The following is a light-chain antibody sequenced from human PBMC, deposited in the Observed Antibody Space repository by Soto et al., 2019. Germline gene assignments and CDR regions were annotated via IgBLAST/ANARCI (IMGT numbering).Light chain of an antibody. Sequence: EVVMTQSPATLSVSPGERATLSCRASQSVGSKLAWYQQKPGQVPRLLMFDAFTRATGIPARFSGSGSGTEFTLFISSLQSEDFAVYYCQQYNNWPPLTFGGGTKVEI. CDR2: DAF. V-gene: IGKV3-15*01. J-gene: IGKJ4*01. CDR1: QSVGSK. CDR3: QQYNNWPPLT.